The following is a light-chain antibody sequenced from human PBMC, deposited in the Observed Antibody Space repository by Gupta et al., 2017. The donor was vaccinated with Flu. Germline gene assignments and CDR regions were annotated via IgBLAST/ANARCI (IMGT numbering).Light chain of an antibody. V-gene: IGKV3-20*01. CDR2: GAS. CDR1: QSISSNF. CDR3: QQSGSSPWT. Sequence: GTLYLSPGERATLSCRASQSISSNFLAWYQQKPGQAPRLLIYGASSRATGIPDRFSGSGSGTDFTLTISRLEPEDFAVYYCQQSGSSPWTFGQGTKVEVK. J-gene: IGKJ1*01.